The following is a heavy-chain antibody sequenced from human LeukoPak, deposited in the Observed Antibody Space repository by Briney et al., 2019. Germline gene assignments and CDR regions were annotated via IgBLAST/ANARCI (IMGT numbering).Heavy chain of an antibody. CDR2: ISSDGSTE. CDR3: ARGNGSGSFDY. CDR1: GFTFTSYA. Sequence: PGGSLRLSCAGSGFTFTSYAVHWVRQAPGKRLEWVAFISSDGSTEHYADSVKGRFTLSRDNSKNTVSLQMNSLGAEDTAVYYCARGNGSGSFDYWGQGTLVTVSS. V-gene: IGHV3-30-3*01. D-gene: IGHD3-10*01. J-gene: IGHJ4*02.